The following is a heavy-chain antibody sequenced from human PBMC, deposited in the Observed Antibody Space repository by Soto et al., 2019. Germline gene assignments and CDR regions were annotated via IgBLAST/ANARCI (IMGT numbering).Heavy chain of an antibody. J-gene: IGHJ6*02. V-gene: IGHV4-30-4*01. CDR2: IHYSGSV. Sequence: PSETLYLTCTASGGSISSEYYHWTWIRQAPGKGLEWIGYIHYSGSVHYNPSLQSRLTMSVDTSKNLFSLKLSSVTAADTAVYFCAREDDGGDRDYYGLDVWGQGTTVTVSS. D-gene: IGHD2-21*02. CDR1: GGSISSEYYH. CDR3: AREDDGGDRDYYGLDV.